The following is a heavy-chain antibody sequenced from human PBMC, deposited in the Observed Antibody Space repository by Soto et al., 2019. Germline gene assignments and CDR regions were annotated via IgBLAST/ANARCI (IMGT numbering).Heavy chain of an antibody. J-gene: IGHJ6*02. Sequence: PGGSLRLSCAASGFTFSSYAMSWVRQAPGKGLEWVSTITSNGTETYYADSVKGRFTISRDNSKNTLYLQMNSLRAEDTAVYYCAREGSGYYYGMDVWGQGTTVTVSS. CDR2: ITSNGTET. V-gene: IGHV3-23*01. CDR3: AREGSGYYYGMDV. CDR1: GFTFSSYA. D-gene: IGHD2-15*01.